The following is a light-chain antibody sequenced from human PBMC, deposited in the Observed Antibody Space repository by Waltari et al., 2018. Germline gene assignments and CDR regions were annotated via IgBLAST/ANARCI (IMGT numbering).Light chain of an antibody. CDR1: SSDVGDY. V-gene: IGLV2-8*01. J-gene: IGLJ2*01. CDR2: EVT. CDR3: SSYAGSNNLV. Sequence: QSALTQPPSASGSPGQSATISCTGTSSDVGDYVSWYQQHPGKAPKLMISEVTKRPSGVPDRFSGSKSGNTASLTVSGLQAEDEADYYCSSYAGSNNLVFGGGTKLTVL.